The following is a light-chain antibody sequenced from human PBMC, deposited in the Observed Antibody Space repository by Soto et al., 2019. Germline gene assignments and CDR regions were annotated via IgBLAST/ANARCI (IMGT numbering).Light chain of an antibody. Sequence: QSALTQPASVSGSPGQSITISCTGTNRDVGGYNYVSWYQQYPGKAPKVMIYEVSNRPSGVSNRFSGSKSGNTASLTISGLQAEDEADYYCSSYTSASTAVFGGGTKVTVL. CDR2: EVS. CDR1: NRDVGGYNY. J-gene: IGLJ3*02. CDR3: SSYTSASTAV. V-gene: IGLV2-14*01.